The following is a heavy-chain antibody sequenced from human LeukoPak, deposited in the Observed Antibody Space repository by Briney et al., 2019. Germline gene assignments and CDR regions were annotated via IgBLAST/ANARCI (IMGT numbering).Heavy chain of an antibody. Sequence: ASVKVSCKASGYTFSSYAISWVRQAPGQGLEWMGGIIPISGTANYAQKFQGRVTITADESTSTAYMELSSLRSEDTTIYYCATYCSSANCYIWGYYFDYWGQGTLVTVSS. CDR2: IIPISGTA. CDR1: GYTFSSYA. D-gene: IGHD2-2*01. J-gene: IGHJ4*02. V-gene: IGHV1-69*13. CDR3: ATYCSSANCYIWGYYFDY.